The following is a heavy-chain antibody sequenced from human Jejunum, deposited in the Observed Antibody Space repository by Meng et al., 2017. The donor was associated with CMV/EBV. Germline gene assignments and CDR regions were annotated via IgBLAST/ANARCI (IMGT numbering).Heavy chain of an antibody. CDR2: INEDGSSK. CDR3: ATRGQAPAN. CDR1: GYNVNTCA. Sequence: SGGVSGYNVNTCARTWVRKAPERGREWMTNINEDGSSKHYADTVKGRFTSSRDNAKNFLYLQMNSPQVDDTALYYCATRGQAPANWGQGTLVTVSS. J-gene: IGHJ4*02. V-gene: IGHV3-7*01.